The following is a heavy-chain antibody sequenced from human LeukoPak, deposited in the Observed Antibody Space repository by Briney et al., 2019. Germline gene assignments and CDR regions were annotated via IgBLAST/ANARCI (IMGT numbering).Heavy chain of an antibody. CDR2: IYYSGST. CDR3: ARHVAVLDWFDP. J-gene: IGHJ5*02. Sequence: PSETLSLTCTVSGGSISSYYWSWVRQPQGKGLEWIGYIYYSGSTNYNPSLKSRVTISVDTSKNQFSLKLSSMTAADTAMYYCARHVAVLDWFDPWAREPWSPSPQ. CDR1: GGSISSYY. V-gene: IGHV4-59*01. D-gene: IGHD6-19*01.